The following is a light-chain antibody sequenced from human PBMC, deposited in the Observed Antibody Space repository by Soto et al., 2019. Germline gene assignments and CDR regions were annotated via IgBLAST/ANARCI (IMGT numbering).Light chain of an antibody. CDR1: QGIGTT. Sequence: EIVMTQSPATLSVSPGEGATLYCRASQGIGTTLAWYQQKPGQTPRLLIYNAYIRATGVPARFSGSASGTEFTLTISSLQSEDSAVYYCQHCSDWPLTFGGGTRVENK. J-gene: IGKJ4*01. CDR2: NAY. V-gene: IGKV3-15*01. CDR3: QHCSDWPLT.